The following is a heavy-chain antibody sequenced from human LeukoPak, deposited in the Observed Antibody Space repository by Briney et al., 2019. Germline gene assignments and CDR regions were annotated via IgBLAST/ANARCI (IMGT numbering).Heavy chain of an antibody. V-gene: IGHV3-74*01. D-gene: IGHD1-14*01. CDR2: INSDGSST. CDR3: AREGAALTRDFDY. CDR1: GFTFSSYR. J-gene: IGHJ4*02. Sequence: GGSLRLSCAASGFTFSSYRMHWVRQAPGKGLVWVSRINSDGSSTSYAVSVRGRFTISRDNAKNTLYLQMSSLRAEDTAMYYCAREGAALTRDFDYWGQGTLVTVSS.